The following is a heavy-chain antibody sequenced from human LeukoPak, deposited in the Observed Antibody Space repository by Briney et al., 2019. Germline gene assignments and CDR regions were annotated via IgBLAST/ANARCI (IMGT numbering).Heavy chain of an antibody. Sequence: ASVKVSCKVSGYTLTELSMHWVRQAPGKGLEWMGGFDLEDGETIYAQKFQGRVTMTEDTSTDTAYMELSSLRSEDTAGYYCATRRPLGYCSGGSCWVKVGYVDYWGQGTLVTVSS. V-gene: IGHV1-24*01. CDR2: FDLEDGET. CDR3: ATRRPLGYCSGGSCWVKVGYVDY. D-gene: IGHD2-15*01. CDR1: GYTLTELS. J-gene: IGHJ4*02.